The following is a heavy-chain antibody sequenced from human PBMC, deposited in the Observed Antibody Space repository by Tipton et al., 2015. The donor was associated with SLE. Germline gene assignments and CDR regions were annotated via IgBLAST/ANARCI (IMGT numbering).Heavy chain of an antibody. CDR3: AKGYCNGGSCYSPDYYYYYDMDV. J-gene: IGHJ6*02. D-gene: IGHD2-15*01. CDR2: ITWNSGTI. V-gene: IGHV3-9*01. CDR1: GFTFEDYA. Sequence: SLRLSCVASGFTFEDYAMHWVRQAPGKGLEWVSGITWNSGTIGYADSVKGRFTISRDNAKNSLYLQMNSLRTEDTALYYCAKGYCNGGSCYSPDYYYYYDMDVWDQGTTVTVSS.